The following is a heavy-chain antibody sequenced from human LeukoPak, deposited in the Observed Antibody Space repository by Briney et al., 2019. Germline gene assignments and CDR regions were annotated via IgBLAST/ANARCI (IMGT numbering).Heavy chain of an antibody. CDR1: GGTFSSYA. CDR3: ARAPIYGSASDI. CDR2: IIPIFGIA. V-gene: IGHV1-69*04. D-gene: IGHD3-10*01. Sequence: SVKVSCKASGGTFSSYAISWVRQAPGQGLEWMGRIIPIFGIANYAQKSQGRVTITADKSTSTAYMELSSLRSEDTAVYYCARAPIYGSASDIWGQGTMVTVSS. J-gene: IGHJ3*02.